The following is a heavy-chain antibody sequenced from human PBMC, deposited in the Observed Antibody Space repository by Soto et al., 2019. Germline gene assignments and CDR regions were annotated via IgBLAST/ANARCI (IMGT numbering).Heavy chain of an antibody. V-gene: IGHV1-2*01. CDR2: INPNSGGT. J-gene: IGHJ6*02. Sequence: QVQLVQSGAEVMKPGASVKVSCKASGYTFTGYYMHWVRQAPGQGLEWMGWINPNSGGTNYAQKVQGRVTSARDRSTSTAYMELSRLRSDDTAVYYCARDPTVTTSYYTYGIDVCGYATTVTASS. D-gene: IGHD4-17*01. CDR3: ARDPTVTTSYYTYGIDV. CDR1: GYTFTGYY.